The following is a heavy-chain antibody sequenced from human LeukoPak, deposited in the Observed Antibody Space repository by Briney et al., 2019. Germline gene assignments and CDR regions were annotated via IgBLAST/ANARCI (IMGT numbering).Heavy chain of an antibody. D-gene: IGHD1-26*01. Sequence: ASVKVSCKASGYTFTSYGISWVRQAPGQGLEWMGWISAYNGNTNYAQKLQGRVTMTTDTSTSTAYMELRSLSSDDTAVYYCARGGGIVVATAPFDYWGQGTLVTISS. CDR2: ISAYNGNT. V-gene: IGHV1-18*01. CDR1: GYTFTSYG. CDR3: ARGGGIVVATAPFDY. J-gene: IGHJ4*02.